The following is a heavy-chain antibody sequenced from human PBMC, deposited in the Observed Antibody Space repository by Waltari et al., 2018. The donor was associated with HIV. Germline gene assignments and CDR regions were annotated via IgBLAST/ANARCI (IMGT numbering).Heavy chain of an antibody. J-gene: IGHJ3*02. CDR2: TSYSGSN. CDR1: GGSISSYY. D-gene: IGHD3-22*01. V-gene: IGHV4-59*01. Sequence: QVQLQESGPGLVKPSETLSLTCTVSGGSISSYYWSWIRQPPGKGLEWIAYTSYSGSNNYNPSLKSRVTISLDTSKNQFSLKLTSVTAADTAVYYCAKAPIYYDSSSGAFDIWGQGTMVTVSS. CDR3: AKAPIYYDSSSGAFDI.